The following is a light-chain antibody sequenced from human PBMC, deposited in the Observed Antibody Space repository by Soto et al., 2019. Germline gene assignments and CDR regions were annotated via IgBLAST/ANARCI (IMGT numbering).Light chain of an antibody. Sequence: QSALTQPRSVSGSPGQSVTISCTGTSSDVGGYNYVSWYQQHPGKAPKLMIYDVSKRPSGVPDRFSGSKSGNTASLTISGLQAEDEAEYYCCSFAGTYLVLFGGGTKLTVL. CDR3: CSFAGTYLVL. CDR2: DVS. V-gene: IGLV2-11*01. CDR1: SSDVGGYNY. J-gene: IGLJ3*02.